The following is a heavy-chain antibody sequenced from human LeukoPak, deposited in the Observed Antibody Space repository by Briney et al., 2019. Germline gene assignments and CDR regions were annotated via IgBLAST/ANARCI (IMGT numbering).Heavy chain of an antibody. J-gene: IGHJ3*02. Sequence: GESLKSSCKGSGYSFTSYWIGWVRQMPGKGLEWMGIIYPGDSDTRYSPSFQGQVTISANKSISTAYLQWSSLKASDTAMYYCARREVGATDAFDIWGQGTMVTVSS. V-gene: IGHV5-51*01. CDR3: ARREVGATDAFDI. CDR1: GYSFTSYW. D-gene: IGHD1-26*01. CDR2: IYPGDSDT.